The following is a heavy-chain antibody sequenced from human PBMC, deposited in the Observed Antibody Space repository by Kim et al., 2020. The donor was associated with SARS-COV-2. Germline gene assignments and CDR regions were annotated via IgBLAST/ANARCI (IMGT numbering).Heavy chain of an antibody. CDR3: VRVETPGVAYSLY. V-gene: IGHV1-3*01. J-gene: IGHJ4*01. Sequence: ASVKVSCKASGYTFSDHYIHWVRQAPGQRPEWMVWIKADNGETKYSQNFHDRVTFTTDTSAGTVFMELSSLRTEETAVYYCVRVETPGVAYSLYWGQGTLDTVA. D-gene: IGHD7-27*01. CDR1: GYTFSDHY. CDR2: IKADNGET.